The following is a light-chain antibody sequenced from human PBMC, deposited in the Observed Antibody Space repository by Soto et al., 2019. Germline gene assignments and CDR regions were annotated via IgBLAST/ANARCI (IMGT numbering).Light chain of an antibody. V-gene: IGKV3-20*01. Sequence: EIVLTQSPGALSLSPGERATLSCRASQSVSSNYFAWYQQKPGQPPRLLIYDASSRATGIPDRFSGSGSRTDFTLTISRLEPEDFAVYYCQQYGSSPRTFGQGTKVDIK. CDR3: QQYGSSPRT. CDR2: DAS. CDR1: QSVSSNY. J-gene: IGKJ1*01.